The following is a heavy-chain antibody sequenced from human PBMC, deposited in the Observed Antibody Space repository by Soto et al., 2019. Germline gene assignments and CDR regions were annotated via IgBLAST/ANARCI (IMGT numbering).Heavy chain of an antibody. CDR1: GGSFSGYY. V-gene: IGHV4-34*01. CDR3: ARGRYGDYLRYYYYYMDV. D-gene: IGHD4-17*01. J-gene: IGHJ6*03. CDR2: INHSGST. Sequence: SETLSLTCAVYGGSFSGYYWSWIRQPPGKGLEWIGEINHSGSTNYNPSLKSRVTISVDTSKNQFSLKLSSVTAADTAVYYCARGRYGDYLRYYYYYMDVWGKGTTVTVSS.